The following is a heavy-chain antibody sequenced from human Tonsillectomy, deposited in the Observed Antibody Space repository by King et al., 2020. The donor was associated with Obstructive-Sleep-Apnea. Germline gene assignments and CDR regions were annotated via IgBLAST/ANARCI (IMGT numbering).Heavy chain of an antibody. D-gene: IGHD7-27*01. CDR1: GFTFSSYA. J-gene: IGHJ4*02. CDR3: AKDRPGASWDY. CDR2: ISGGGFST. V-gene: IGHV3-23*04. Sequence: VQLVESGGGLVKPGGSLRLSCAASGFTFSSYAMSWVRQAPGKGLEGVSAISGGGFSTYKADSVKGRFTISRDNSMNTLYLQMNSLRVDDTAVYYCAKDRPGASWDYWGQGTRVTVSS.